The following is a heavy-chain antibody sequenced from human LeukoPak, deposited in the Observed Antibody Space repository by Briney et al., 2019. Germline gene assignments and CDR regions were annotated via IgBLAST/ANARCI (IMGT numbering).Heavy chain of an antibody. CDR2: INPNSGGT. CDR1: GYTFTGYY. D-gene: IGHD1-1*01. CDR3: ARDRHLTGYINWFDP. V-gene: IGHV1-2*02. Sequence: ASVKVSCKASGYTFTGYYMHWVRQAPGQGLEWMGWINPNSGGTNYAQKFQGRVTMTRDTSISTAYMELSRLRSDDTAVYYCARDRHLTGYINWFDPWGQGTLVTVSS. J-gene: IGHJ5*02.